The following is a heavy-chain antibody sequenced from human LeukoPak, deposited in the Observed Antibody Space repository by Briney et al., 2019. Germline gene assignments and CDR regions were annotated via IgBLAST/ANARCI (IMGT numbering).Heavy chain of an antibody. V-gene: IGHV1-2*02. CDR2: INPNSGGT. D-gene: IGHD3-10*01. J-gene: IGHJ3*02. CDR1: GSAFTGYY. Sequence: GASVKLSCNASGSAFTGYYMHWVRHGPGQGHEWRGWINPNSGGTNYAQQFPARVTMTRDSTISTAYTELSWLRSDDRAVYYCAREYRGRRLPVPGGDDAFDIWGQGTMVTVSS. CDR3: AREYRGRRLPVPGGDDAFDI.